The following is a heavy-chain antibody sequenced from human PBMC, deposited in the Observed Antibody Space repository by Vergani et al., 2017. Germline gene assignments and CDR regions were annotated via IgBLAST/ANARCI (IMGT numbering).Heavy chain of an antibody. CDR3: AGVYGGNSGGFDY. J-gene: IGHJ4*02. Sequence: QVQLQESGPGLVKPSETLSLTCTVSGGSISGYYWSWIRQPPGKGLEWIGYIYYSGSTNYNPSLKSRVTISVDTSKNQFSLKLSSVTAADTAVYYCAGVYGGNSGGFDYWGQGTLVTVSS. V-gene: IGHV4-59*01. D-gene: IGHD4-23*01. CDR1: GGSISGYY. CDR2: IYYSGST.